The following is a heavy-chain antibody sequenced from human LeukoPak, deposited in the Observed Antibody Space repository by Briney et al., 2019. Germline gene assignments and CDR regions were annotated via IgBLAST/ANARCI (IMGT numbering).Heavy chain of an antibody. V-gene: IGHV4-4*07. Sequence: SETLSLTCTVSGGSISSYYWSWIRQPAGKGLEWIGRIYTSGSTNYNPSLKSRVTISVDTSKNQFSLKLSSVTAADTAVYYCARGANYYAPFDYWGQGTLVTVSS. CDR2: IYTSGST. CDR3: ARGANYYAPFDY. J-gene: IGHJ4*02. D-gene: IGHD3-10*01. CDR1: GGSISSYY.